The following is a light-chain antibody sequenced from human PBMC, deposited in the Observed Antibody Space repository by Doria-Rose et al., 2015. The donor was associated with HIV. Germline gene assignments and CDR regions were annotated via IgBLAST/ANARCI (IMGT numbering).Light chain of an antibody. CDR3: QQYSQWPPYT. J-gene: IGKJ2*01. CDR2: RAS. CDR1: QGIGSD. Sequence: ATLSVPPGERATLSCRASQGIGSDLAWYQQKPGQAPRLLIYRASIRATGIPPRFTGGGSGTEFTLTISSLQSEDFAVYFCQQYSQWPPYTFGQGTKLEVE. V-gene: IGKV3-15*01.